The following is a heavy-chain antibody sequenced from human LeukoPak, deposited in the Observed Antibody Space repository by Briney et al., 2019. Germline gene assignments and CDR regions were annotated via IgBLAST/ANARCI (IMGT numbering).Heavy chain of an antibody. Sequence: GGSLRLSCVASGFTFTTDPMHWVRQTPGKGLEWLGVLSYDGTDWYYADSVRGRFTISRDNSKKTLYLQMNSLTREDTAVYYCARGTPAVAGIDYWGLGTLVTAS. CDR2: LSYDGTDW. J-gene: IGHJ4*02. CDR1: GFTFTTDP. CDR3: ARGTPAVAGIDY. D-gene: IGHD6-19*01. V-gene: IGHV3-30*04.